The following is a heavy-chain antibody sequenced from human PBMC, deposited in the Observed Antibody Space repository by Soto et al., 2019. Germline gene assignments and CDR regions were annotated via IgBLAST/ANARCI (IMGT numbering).Heavy chain of an antibody. V-gene: IGHV4-31*03. CDR2: IYYSGST. CDR1: GGSISSGGYY. CDR3: PRVETYYYYGMDV. J-gene: IGHJ6*02. Sequence: NPSETLSLTCTVSGGSISSGGYYWSWIRQHPGKGLEWIGYIYYSGSTYYNPSLKSRVTISVDTSKNQFSLKLSSVTAADTAVYYCPRVETYYYYGMDVWGQGTTVTVSS. D-gene: IGHD3-3*01.